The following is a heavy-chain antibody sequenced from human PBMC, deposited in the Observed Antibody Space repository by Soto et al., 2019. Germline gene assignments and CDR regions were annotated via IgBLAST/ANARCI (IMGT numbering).Heavy chain of an antibody. CDR3: AGLQSMRLSGLDP. CDR1: GGSISSGGYS. CDR2: IYYSGST. D-gene: IGHD3-16*02. Sequence: SETLSLTCAVSGGSISSGGYSWSWIRQPPGKGLEWIGYIYYSGSTYYNPSLKSRVTISVDTSKNQFSLKLSSVTAADTAVYYCAGLQSMRLSGLDPWGQGTLVTGSS. V-gene: IGHV4-30-4*08. J-gene: IGHJ5*02.